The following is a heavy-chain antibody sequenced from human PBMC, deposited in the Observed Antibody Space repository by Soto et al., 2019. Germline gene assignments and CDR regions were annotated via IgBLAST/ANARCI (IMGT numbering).Heavy chain of an antibody. CDR2: IIPIFGTA. D-gene: IGHD6-19*01. Sequence: SVKVSCKASGGTFSSYAISWVRQAPGQGLEWMGGIIPIFGTANYAQKFQGRVTITADESTSTAYMELSSLRSEDTAVYYCAREGQVAGTAYYFDYWGQGTLVTVSS. J-gene: IGHJ4*02. V-gene: IGHV1-69*13. CDR3: AREGQVAGTAYYFDY. CDR1: GGTFSSYA.